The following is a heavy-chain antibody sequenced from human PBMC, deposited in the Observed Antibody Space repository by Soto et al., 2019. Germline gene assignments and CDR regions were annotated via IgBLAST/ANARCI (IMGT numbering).Heavy chain of an antibody. J-gene: IGHJ6*02. V-gene: IGHV1-2*02. CDR3: ARDVRPTVTARPDYYYGMDV. Sequence: XSVKVSCTASGYSFTGYYMHWVRQAPGQGLEWMGWINPNSGGTNYAQKFQGRVTMTRDTSISTAYMELSRLRSDDTAVYYCARDVRPTVTARPDYYYGMDVWGQGTTVTVSS. CDR1: GYSFTGYY. D-gene: IGHD4-17*01. CDR2: INPNSGGT.